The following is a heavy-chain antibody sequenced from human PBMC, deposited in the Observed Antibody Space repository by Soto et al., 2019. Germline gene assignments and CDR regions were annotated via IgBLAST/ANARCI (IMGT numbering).Heavy chain of an antibody. CDR2: IYYSGST. J-gene: IGHJ6*02. Sequence: PSETLSLTYTVSGGSISSYYWSWIRQPPGKGLEWIGYIYYSGSTNYNPSPKSRVTISVDTSKNQFSLKLSSVTAADTAVYYCASSNIAAAGFYYYGMDVWGRGTTVTVSS. CDR3: ASSNIAAAGFYYYGMDV. CDR1: GGSISSYY. D-gene: IGHD6-13*01. V-gene: IGHV4-59*01.